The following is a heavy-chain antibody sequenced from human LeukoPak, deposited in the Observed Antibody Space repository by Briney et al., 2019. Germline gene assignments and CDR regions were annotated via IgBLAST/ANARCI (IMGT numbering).Heavy chain of an antibody. D-gene: IGHD3-9*01. Sequence: ASVKASCKASGYTFTGYYMHWVRQAPGQGLEWMGWINPNSGGTNYAQKFQGRVTMTRDTSISTAYMELSRLRSDDTAVYYCARTPFYDILTGYKWFDPWGQGTLVTVSS. CDR1: GYTFTGYY. V-gene: IGHV1-2*02. CDR2: INPNSGGT. CDR3: ARTPFYDILTGYKWFDP. J-gene: IGHJ5*02.